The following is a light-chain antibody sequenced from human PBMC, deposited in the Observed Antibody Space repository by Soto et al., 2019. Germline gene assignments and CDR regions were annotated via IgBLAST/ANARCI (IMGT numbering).Light chain of an antibody. CDR2: ASS. J-gene: IGKJ1*01. V-gene: IGKV1-9*01. Sequence: QLTQSPSSLSASVGPRVTVTCRASQGIGTYLVWYQQKSGKAPTVLIYASSTLQTGVPSRFSGSGYGTDFYLTISSLHTEDVATYYCQQVDSYPRTFGQGTKVDI. CDR1: QGIGTY. CDR3: QQVDSYPRT.